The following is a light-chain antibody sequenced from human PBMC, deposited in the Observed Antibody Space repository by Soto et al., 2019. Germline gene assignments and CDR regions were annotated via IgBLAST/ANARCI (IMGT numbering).Light chain of an antibody. CDR3: SSYTSSSTLRGV. V-gene: IGLV2-14*01. Sequence: QSALTQPASVSGSPGQSITISCTGTSSDVGAYNYVSWYQQHPGKAPKLMIYDVTNRPSGVSNRFSGSKSGNTASLTISGLQAEDEADYHCSSYTSSSTLRGVFGTGTKLTVL. J-gene: IGLJ1*01. CDR1: SSDVGAYNY. CDR2: DVT.